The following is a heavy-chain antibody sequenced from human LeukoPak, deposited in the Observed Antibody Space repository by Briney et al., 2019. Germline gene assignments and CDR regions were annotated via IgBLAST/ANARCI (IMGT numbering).Heavy chain of an antibody. CDR3: ARDRRGVSRGVDWFDP. Sequence: ASVKVSYKASGYTFTSYDINWVRQATGQGLEWMGWMNPNSGNTGYAQKFQGRVTMTRNTSISTAYMELSSLRSEDTAVYYCARDRRGVSRGVDWFDPWGQGTLVTVSS. D-gene: IGHD3-16*01. CDR2: MNPNSGNT. J-gene: IGHJ5*02. V-gene: IGHV1-8*01. CDR1: GYTFTSYD.